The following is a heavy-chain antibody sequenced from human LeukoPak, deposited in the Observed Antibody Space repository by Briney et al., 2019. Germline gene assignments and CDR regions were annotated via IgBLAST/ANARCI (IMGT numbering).Heavy chain of an antibody. J-gene: IGHJ3*02. V-gene: IGHV3-30*03. CDR1: GFTFTTYA. D-gene: IGHD3-22*01. CDR3: ARVLRDYDSRAYDAFDI. CDR2: ISYDGSDK. Sequence: GGSLRLSCAASGFTFTTYAMSWVRQAPGKGLEWVALISYDGSDKYYADSVKGRFTISRDNSKNTLYLQMNSLRAEDTAVYYCARVLRDYDSRAYDAFDIWGQGTMVTVSS.